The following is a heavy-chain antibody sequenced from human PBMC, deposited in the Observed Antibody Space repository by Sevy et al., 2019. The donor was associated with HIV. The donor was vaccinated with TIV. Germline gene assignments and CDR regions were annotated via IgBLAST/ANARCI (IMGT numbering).Heavy chain of an antibody. J-gene: IGHJ6*03. Sequence: GGSLRLSCAASGFTFSSYGMHWVRQAPGKGLEWVVVISYDGSNKYYADSVKGRFTISRDNSKNTLYLQMNSLRAEDTAVYYCAKDRNFWSGYYYYYYYMDVWGKGTTVTVSS. V-gene: IGHV3-30*18. CDR2: ISYDGSNK. CDR1: GFTFSSYG. D-gene: IGHD3-3*01. CDR3: AKDRNFWSGYYYYYYYMDV.